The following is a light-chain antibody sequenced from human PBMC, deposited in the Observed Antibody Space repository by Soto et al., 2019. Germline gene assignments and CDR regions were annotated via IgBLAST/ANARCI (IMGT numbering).Light chain of an antibody. V-gene: IGKV3D-15*01. J-gene: IGKJ5*01. CDR1: QSVSSAN. CDR2: RTY. CDR3: QQYNNWPPLT. Sequence: IVVTQSPGTLSLSQGERATLSCRASQSVSSANFAWYQQKPGQAPRLLMFRTYSRATGIPARFSGSGSGTEFTLTISSLQSEDFAVYYCQQYNNWPPLTFGQGTRLE.